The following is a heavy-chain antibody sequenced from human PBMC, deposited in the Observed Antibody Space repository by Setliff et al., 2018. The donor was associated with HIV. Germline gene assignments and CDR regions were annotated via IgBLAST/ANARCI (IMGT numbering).Heavy chain of an antibody. CDR3: ARSSTAGFDF. V-gene: IGHV4-39*07. CDR1: GGSVMSSVYY. D-gene: IGHD6-19*01. Sequence: PSETLSLTCSVSGGSVMSSVYYWAWIRQPPGKGLEWICSISFSGTYLNPSLKSRVTISVDRSKDQFSLKMTSVTAADTAIYYCARSSTAGFDFWGQGTLVT. CDR2: ISFSGT. J-gene: IGHJ4*02.